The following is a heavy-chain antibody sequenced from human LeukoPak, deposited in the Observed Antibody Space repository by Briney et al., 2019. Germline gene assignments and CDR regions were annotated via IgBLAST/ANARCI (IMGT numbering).Heavy chain of an antibody. J-gene: IGHJ4*02. D-gene: IGHD1-14*01. CDR3: ARASSARKGFDY. Sequence: SETLSLTCTVSGDSITTSTTYHWGWIRQPPGKGLEWIGSIYYSGSTYYNPSLKSRVNVSVDTSENQFSLKLSSVAAADTAVYYCARASSARKGFDYWGQGTLVTVSS. V-gene: IGHV4-39*07. CDR1: GDSITTSTTYH. CDR2: IYYSGST.